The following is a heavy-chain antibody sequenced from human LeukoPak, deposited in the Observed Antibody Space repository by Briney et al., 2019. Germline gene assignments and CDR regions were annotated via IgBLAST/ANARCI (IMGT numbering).Heavy chain of an antibody. CDR3: ARDVDAFDI. Sequence: ASVKVSCKVSGYTFTDYYMHWVQQAPGKGLEWIGLVDPEDGETIYAEKFQGRVTITADTSTDTAYMELSSLRSEDTAVYYCARDVDAFDIWGQGTMVTVSS. V-gene: IGHV1-69-2*01. J-gene: IGHJ3*02. CDR1: GYTFTDYY. CDR2: VDPEDGET.